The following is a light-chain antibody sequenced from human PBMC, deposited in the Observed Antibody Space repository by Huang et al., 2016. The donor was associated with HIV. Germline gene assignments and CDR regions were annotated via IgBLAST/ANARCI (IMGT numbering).Light chain of an antibody. CDR2: GAS. J-gene: IGKJ5*01. CDR1: HSVCSK. CDR3: QQYDNWPLT. Sequence: ERVMTQSPATLSVAPGERVTLSCRASHSVCSKLAWYQQKPGQAPRLLIHGASTRATGIPARFSGSGSGTEFTLAISSLQSEDSGVYFCQQYDNWPLTFGQGTRLEIK. V-gene: IGKV3-15*01.